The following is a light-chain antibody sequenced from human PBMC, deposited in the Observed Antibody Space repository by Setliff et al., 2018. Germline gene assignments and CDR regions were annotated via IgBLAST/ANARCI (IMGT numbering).Light chain of an antibody. CDR3: SSYTNSRTVI. Sequence: QFALTQPASVSGSPGQSITISCTGTNSDVGAYNYVSWYQRHPGEAPKLLLYDVSNRPSGISHRFSGSKSGSTASLTISGLQAEDEADYFCSSYTNSRTVIFGGGTKVTVL. CDR1: NSDVGAYNY. CDR2: DVS. V-gene: IGLV2-14*03. J-gene: IGLJ2*01.